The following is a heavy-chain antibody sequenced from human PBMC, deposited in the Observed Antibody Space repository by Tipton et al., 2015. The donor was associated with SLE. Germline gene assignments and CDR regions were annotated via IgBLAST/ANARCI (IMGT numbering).Heavy chain of an antibody. V-gene: IGHV3-21*03. CDR3: GGDY. J-gene: IGHJ4*02. CDR1: GFTFSDYS. CDR2: ISSGGRYT. Sequence: SLRLSCAASGFTFSDYSMNWVRQTPGKGLEWVSSISSGGRYTYYADSVKGRFTISSDNANNSLYLQMDNLRVEDTAVYYCGGDYWGQGTLVTVSS.